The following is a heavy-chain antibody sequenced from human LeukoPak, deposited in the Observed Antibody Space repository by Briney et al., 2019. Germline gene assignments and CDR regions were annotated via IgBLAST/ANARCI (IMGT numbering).Heavy chain of an antibody. J-gene: IGHJ5*02. Sequence: PSETLSLTCAVSGGSIRSRSWWSWVRQPPGKGLEWIGEINHSGSTNYNPSLKSRVTISVDTSKNQFSLKLSSVTAADTAVYYCARGRGITIFGVVISGGNWFDPWGQGTLVTVSS. V-gene: IGHV4-4*02. CDR1: GGSIRSRSW. CDR3: ARGRGITIFGVVISGGNWFDP. D-gene: IGHD3-3*01. CDR2: INHSGST.